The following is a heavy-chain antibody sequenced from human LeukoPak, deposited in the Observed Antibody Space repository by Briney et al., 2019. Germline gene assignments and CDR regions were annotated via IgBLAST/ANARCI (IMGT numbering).Heavy chain of an antibody. V-gene: IGHV1-69*05. CDR3: ASWRYDILTGFDY. CDR1: GGTFISYA. Sequence: SVKVSCKASGGTFISYAISWVRQAPGQGLEWMGGIIPIFGTANYAQKFQGRVSITTDESTSTAYMELSSLRSEDTAVYYCASWRYDILTGFDYWGQGTLVTVSS. CDR2: IIPIFGTA. J-gene: IGHJ4*02. D-gene: IGHD3-9*01.